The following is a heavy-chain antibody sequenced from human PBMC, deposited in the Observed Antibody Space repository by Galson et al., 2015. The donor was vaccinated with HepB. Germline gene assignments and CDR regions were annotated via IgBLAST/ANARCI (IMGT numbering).Heavy chain of an antibody. D-gene: IGHD2-8*01. CDR1: GFTFSSYG. J-gene: IGHJ4*02. Sequence: SLRLSCAASGFTFSSYGMHWVRQAPGKGLEWVAVISYDGSNKYYADSVKGRFTISRDNSKNTLYLQMNSLRAEDTAVYYCVKDHGYCTNGVCSPFDYWGQGTLVTVSS. CDR2: ISYDGSNK. V-gene: IGHV3-30*18. CDR3: VKDHGYCTNGVCSPFDY.